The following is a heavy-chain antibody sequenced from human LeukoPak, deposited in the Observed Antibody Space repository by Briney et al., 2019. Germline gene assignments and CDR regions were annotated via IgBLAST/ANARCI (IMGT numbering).Heavy chain of an antibody. CDR2: ANPHSCDP. D-gene: IGHD3-10*01. Sequence: SVKVSCKASGYSFIDYYIHWMRQAPGQGLDWMGWANPHSCDPQLAQKFQGRVTMTRDTSINTAYMEVSSLRSDDTAVYYCARDIGDYYGSGSYWLLWGQGTLVTVAS. CDR3: ARDIGDYYGSGSYWLL. V-gene: IGHV1-2*02. CDR1: GYSFIDYY. J-gene: IGHJ4*02.